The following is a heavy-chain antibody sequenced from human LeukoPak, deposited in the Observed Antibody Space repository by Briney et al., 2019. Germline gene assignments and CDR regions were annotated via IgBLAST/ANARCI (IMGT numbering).Heavy chain of an antibody. CDR2: ISFDGITK. J-gene: IGHJ6*02. CDR3: AKCSAGTYYGMDV. D-gene: IGHD2-15*01. V-gene: IGHV3-30*18. Sequence: PGGSLRHSRVPSGVTPSTYILHGVRQAPGKGLEGVAVISFDGITKYYADCVKGPFTMSRDNSKNTLSLQMSSLRAEDKVAYYCAKCSAGTYYGMDVWGQGTTVTVSS. CDR1: GVTPSTYI.